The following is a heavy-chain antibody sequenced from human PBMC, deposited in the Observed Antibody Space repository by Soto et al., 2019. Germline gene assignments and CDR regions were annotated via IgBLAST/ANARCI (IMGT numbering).Heavy chain of an antibody. CDR2: IYHSGST. J-gene: IGHJ4*02. Sequence: SETLSLTCAVSGGSISSGGYSWSWIRQPPGKGLEWIGYIYHSGSTYYNPSLKSRVTMSVDKSHNHFSLNLTSVTAADTAVYYCARDGPAGRDFRYWGQGTLVTVSS. CDR3: ARDGPAGRDFRY. D-gene: IGHD3-3*01. CDR1: GGSISSGGYS. V-gene: IGHV4-30-2*01.